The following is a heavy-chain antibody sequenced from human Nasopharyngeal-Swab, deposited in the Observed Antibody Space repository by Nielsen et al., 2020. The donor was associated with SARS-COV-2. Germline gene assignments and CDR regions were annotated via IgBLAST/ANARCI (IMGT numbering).Heavy chain of an antibody. Sequence: VRQAPGKGLEWVSSISSSSSYIYYADSVKGRFTISRDNAKNSLYLQMNSLRAEDTAVYYCARDLIITFGGVLMDVWGQGTTVTVSS. CDR2: ISSSSSYI. D-gene: IGHD3-16*01. CDR3: ARDLIITFGGVLMDV. V-gene: IGHV3-21*01. J-gene: IGHJ6*02.